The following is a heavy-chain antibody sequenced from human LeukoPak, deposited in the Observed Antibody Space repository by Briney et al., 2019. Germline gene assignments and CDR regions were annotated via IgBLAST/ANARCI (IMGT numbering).Heavy chain of an antibody. CDR3: ARTWSGYSRHRNKKGYFDY. V-gene: IGHV4-34*01. D-gene: IGHD3-3*01. CDR2: INHSGST. J-gene: IGHJ4*02. CDR1: GGSFSGYY. Sequence: PSETLSLTCAVYGGSFSGYYWSWIRQPPGKGLEWIGEINHSGSTNYNPSLKSRVTISVDTSKNQFSLKLSSVTAADTAVYYCARTWSGYSRHRNKKGYFDYWGQGTLVTVS.